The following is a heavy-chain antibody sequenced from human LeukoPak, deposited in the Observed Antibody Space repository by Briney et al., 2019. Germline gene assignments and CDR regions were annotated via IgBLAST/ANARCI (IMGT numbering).Heavy chain of an antibody. CDR1: GFTFSSYA. CDR3: AKVVAAAGFFDY. J-gene: IGHJ4*02. V-gene: IGHV3-23*01. Sequence: GGSLRLSCAASGFTFSSYAMSWVRQAPGKGLEWVSAISGSGGCTYYADSVKGRFTISRDNSKNTLYLQMNSLRAEDTAVYYCAKVVAAAGFFDYWGQGTLVTVSS. D-gene: IGHD6-13*01. CDR2: ISGSGGCT.